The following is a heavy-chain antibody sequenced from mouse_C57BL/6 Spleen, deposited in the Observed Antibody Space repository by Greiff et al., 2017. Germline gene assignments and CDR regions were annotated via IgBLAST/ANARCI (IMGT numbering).Heavy chain of an antibody. CDR1: GFTFTSYW. J-gene: IGHJ1*03. Sequence: VQLPQPGTELVKPGASVKLSCTASGFTFTSYWMHWVKQRPGQGLEWIGNINPSNGGTNYNDKVKSKATLTVDKSSSTAYMQLSSLTSEDSAVYYCATEEDYSRYGYFDVWGTGATVTVSS. CDR2: INPSNGGT. V-gene: IGHV1-53*01. D-gene: IGHD2-5*01. CDR3: ATEEDYSRYGYFDV.